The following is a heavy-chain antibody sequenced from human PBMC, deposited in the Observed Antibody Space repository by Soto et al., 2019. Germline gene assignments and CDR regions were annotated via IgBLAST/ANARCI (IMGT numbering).Heavy chain of an antibody. CDR2: IDPSDSYT. Sequence: GESLKISCKGSGYSFTSYWISWVRQMPGKGLEWMGRIDPSDSYTNYSPSFQGHVTISADKSISTAYLQWSSLKASDTAMYYCARWYYYDEDYYYYGMDVWGQGTTVTVSS. CDR1: GYSFTSYW. J-gene: IGHJ6*02. V-gene: IGHV5-10-1*01. D-gene: IGHD3-22*01. CDR3: ARWYYYDEDYYYYGMDV.